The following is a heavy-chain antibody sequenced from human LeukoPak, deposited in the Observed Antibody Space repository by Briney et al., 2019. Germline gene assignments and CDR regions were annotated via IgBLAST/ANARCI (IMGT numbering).Heavy chain of an antibody. J-gene: IGHJ4*02. CDR1: GFTFSIYG. CDR3: ASEVEGYDSSKPFY. V-gene: IGHV3-33*01. D-gene: IGHD3-22*01. Sequence: PGRSLRLSCAASGFTFSIYGMHWVRQAPGKGLEWVAVIWYDGSNKYYADSVKGRFTISRDNSKNTLYLQMNSLRAEDTAVYYCASEVEGYDSSKPFYWGQGTLVTVSS. CDR2: IWYDGSNK.